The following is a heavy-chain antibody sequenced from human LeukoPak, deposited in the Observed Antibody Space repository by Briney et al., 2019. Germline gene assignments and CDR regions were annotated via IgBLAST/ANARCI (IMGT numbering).Heavy chain of an antibody. D-gene: IGHD3-10*01. Sequence: SVKVSCKASGGTFSSYTISWVRQAPGQGLEWMGRIIPILGIANYAQKFQGRVTITTDESTSTAYVELSSLRSEDTAVYYCARDPGDYYGSGSYAFDIWGQGTMVTVSS. J-gene: IGHJ3*02. CDR3: ARDPGDYYGSGSYAFDI. CDR1: GGTFSSYT. V-gene: IGHV1-69*16. CDR2: IIPILGIA.